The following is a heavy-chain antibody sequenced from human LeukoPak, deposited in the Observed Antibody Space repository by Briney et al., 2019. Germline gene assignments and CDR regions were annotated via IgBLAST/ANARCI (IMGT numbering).Heavy chain of an antibody. CDR1: GYTLTELS. V-gene: IGHV1-24*01. Sequence: ASVKVFCKGSGYTLTELSMHWVRHAPGKGLEWMGGFDPEDGETNYAQKFQGRITMTRDTSTSTVYMELSSLRTEDTAVYYCARGGIAVAGTHNWFDPWGQGTLVTVSS. D-gene: IGHD6-19*01. CDR2: FDPEDGET. J-gene: IGHJ5*02. CDR3: ARGGIAVAGTHNWFDP.